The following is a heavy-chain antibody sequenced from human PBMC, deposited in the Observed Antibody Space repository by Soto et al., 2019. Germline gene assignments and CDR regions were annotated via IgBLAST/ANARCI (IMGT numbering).Heavy chain of an antibody. D-gene: IGHD3-16*01. CDR2: LTSSGGST. J-gene: IGHJ5*02. CDR1: GFTFSSYA. CDR3: SICPTLYYHTYNWFDP. Sequence: EEQLLESGGGLVQPGGSLRLSCAASGFTFSSYAMIWVRQAPGKGLEWVSALTSSGGSTYYADSVRGRFTISRDNSKNTLYLHMNSLRDEDTALYYWSICPTLYYHTYNWFDPWGQGTLVTVSS. V-gene: IGHV3-23*01.